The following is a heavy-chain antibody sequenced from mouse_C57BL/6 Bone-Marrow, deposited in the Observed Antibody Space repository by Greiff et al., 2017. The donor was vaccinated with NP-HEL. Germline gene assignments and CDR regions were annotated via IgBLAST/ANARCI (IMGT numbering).Heavy chain of an antibody. CDR3: ARRPPYYYGSRGYFDY. Sequence: EVQRVESGPELVKPGASVKISCKASGYSFTGYYMNWVKQSPEKSLEWIGEINPSTGGTTYNPKFKAKATLTVDKSSSTAYMQLKSLTSEDSAVYYCARRPPYYYGSRGYFDYWGQGTTLTVSS. D-gene: IGHD1-1*01. J-gene: IGHJ2*01. CDR2: INPSTGGT. CDR1: GYSFTGYY. V-gene: IGHV1-42*01.